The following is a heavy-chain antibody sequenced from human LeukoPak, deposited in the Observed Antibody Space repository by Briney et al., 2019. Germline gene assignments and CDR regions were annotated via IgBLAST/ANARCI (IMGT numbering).Heavy chain of an antibody. CDR3: AKDLGSGLIAADPRGPIDY. J-gene: IGHJ4*02. V-gene: IGHV3-30*18. D-gene: IGHD6-13*01. CDR2: ISYDGSNK. CDR1: GFTFSSYG. Sequence: PGGSLRLSCAASGFTFSSYGMHWVRQAPGKGLEWVAVISYDGSNKYYADSVKGRFTISRDNSKNTRYLQMNSLRAEDTAVYYCAKDLGSGLIAADPRGPIDYWGQGTLVTVSS.